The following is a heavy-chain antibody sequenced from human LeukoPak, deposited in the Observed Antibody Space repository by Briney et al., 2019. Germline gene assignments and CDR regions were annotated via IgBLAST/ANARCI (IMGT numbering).Heavy chain of an antibody. CDR1: GFTFSDHY. Sequence: AGGSLRLSCAASGFTFSDHYMDWVRQAPGKGLEWVGRTRNKANSYTTEYAASVKGRFTISRDGSKNSLYLQMNSLKTEDTAVYYCARAYYYGSGSYPHFDSWGQGTLVTVSS. D-gene: IGHD3-10*01. V-gene: IGHV3-72*01. CDR2: TRNKANSYTT. J-gene: IGHJ4*02. CDR3: ARAYYYGSGSYPHFDS.